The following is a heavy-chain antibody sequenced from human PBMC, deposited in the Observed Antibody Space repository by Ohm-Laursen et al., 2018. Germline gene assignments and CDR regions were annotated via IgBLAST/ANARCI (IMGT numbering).Heavy chain of an antibody. CDR2: ISGSGDNT. V-gene: IGHV3-23*01. J-gene: IGHJ6*02. Sequence: SLRLSCTAFGFTFSTYAMNWVRQAPGKGLEWVSGISGSGDNTYYADSVKGRFTISRDNSKNSLYLQMNSLRAEDTALYYCAKAPDSNYASYYYYGMDVWGQGTTVTVSS. CDR3: AKAPDSNYASYYYYGMDV. D-gene: IGHD4-11*01. CDR1: GFTFSTYA.